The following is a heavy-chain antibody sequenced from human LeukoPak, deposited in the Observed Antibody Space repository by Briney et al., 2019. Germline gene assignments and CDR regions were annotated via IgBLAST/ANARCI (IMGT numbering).Heavy chain of an antibody. CDR3: AKEREPHGEKDYYGMDV. J-gene: IGHJ6*02. CDR2: ISWYSGSI. Sequence: PGGSLRLSCAASGFTFDDYAMHWVRQAPGKGLEWVSGISWYSGSIGYADSVKGRFTISRDNAKNSLYLQMNSLRAEDTALYYCAKEREPHGEKDYYGMDVWGQGTTVTVSS. D-gene: IGHD3-10*01. V-gene: IGHV3-9*01. CDR1: GFTFDDYA.